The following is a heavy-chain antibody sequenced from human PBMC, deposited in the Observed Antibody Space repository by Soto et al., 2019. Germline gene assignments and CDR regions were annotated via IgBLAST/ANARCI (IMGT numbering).Heavy chain of an antibody. CDR3: AKGGWVYGDYSYFDY. D-gene: IGHD4-17*01. V-gene: IGHV4-59*01. CDR2: IYYSGST. Sequence: SETLSLTCTVSGGSISRYYWSWIRQPPGKGLEWIGYIYYSGSTNYNPSLKSRVTISVDTSKNQFSLKLSSVTAADTAVYYCAKGGWVYGDYSYFDYWGQGTLVTVSS. J-gene: IGHJ4*02. CDR1: GGSISRYY.